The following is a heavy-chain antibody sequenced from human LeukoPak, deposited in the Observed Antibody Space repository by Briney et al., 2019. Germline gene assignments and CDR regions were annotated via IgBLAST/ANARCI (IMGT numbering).Heavy chain of an antibody. CDR1: GFTFGDYA. CDR2: IRSKAYGGTT. J-gene: IGHJ5*02. D-gene: IGHD2-15*01. V-gene: IGHV3-49*04. CDR3: TREVVAASNWFDP. Sequence: GGSLRLSWTASGFTFGDYAMSWVRQAPAKGLEWVGFIRSKAYGGTTEYAASVKGRFTISRDDSKSIAYLQMNSLKTEDTAVYYCTREVVAASNWFDPWGQGTLVTVSS.